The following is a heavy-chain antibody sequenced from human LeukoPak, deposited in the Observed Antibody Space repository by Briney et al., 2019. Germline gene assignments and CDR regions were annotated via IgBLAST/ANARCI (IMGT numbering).Heavy chain of an antibody. V-gene: IGHV3-9*01. D-gene: IGHD3-10*01. Sequence: GGSLRLSCAGSGFTFDDYSMHWVRQAPGKGLGWVSGISWNSGTITYADSVKGRFTISRENAKNSLYLQMNSLRTEDTALYYCAKGFGSGSLYWYFDLWGRGTLVTVSS. CDR3: AKGFGSGSLYWYFDL. CDR2: ISWNSGTI. CDR1: GFTFDDYS. J-gene: IGHJ2*01.